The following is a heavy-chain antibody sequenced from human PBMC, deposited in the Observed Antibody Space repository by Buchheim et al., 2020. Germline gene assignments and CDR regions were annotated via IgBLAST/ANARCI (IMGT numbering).Heavy chain of an antibody. CDR3: AKTAAGDGMDV. D-gene: IGHD6-25*01. CDR2: VSGNGGIT. CDR1: GFTFSNYA. V-gene: IGHV3-23*01. Sequence: EVQVLESGGGLVQPWGSLRLSCATSGFTFSNYAIHWVRQAPGRGLEWIAAVSGNGGITYYADSVKGRSTISRDNSKNTVFLQMNNLRAGDAAVYYCAKTAAGDGMDVWGQGTT. J-gene: IGHJ6*02.